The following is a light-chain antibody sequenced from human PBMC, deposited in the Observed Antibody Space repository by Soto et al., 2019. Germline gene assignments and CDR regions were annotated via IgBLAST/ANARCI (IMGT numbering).Light chain of an antibody. V-gene: IGKV3-20*01. CDR1: QSVSSSY. J-gene: IGKJ1*01. Sequence: EIVLTQSPGTLSLSPGERATLSCRASQSVSSSYLAWYQQKPGQAPRLLIYGASSRATGIPDRCSGSGSGTDFTLTISRLEPEDFAVYYCQQYGSSPWTFGQGTKLEIK. CDR3: QQYGSSPWT. CDR2: GAS.